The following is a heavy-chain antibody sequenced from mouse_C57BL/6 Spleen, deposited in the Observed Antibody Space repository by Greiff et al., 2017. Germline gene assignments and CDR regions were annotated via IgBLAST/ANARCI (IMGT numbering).Heavy chain of an antibody. D-gene: IGHD2-10*02. Sequence: VQLKESGPELVKPGASVKISCKASGYSFTGYYMNWVKQSPEKSLEWIGEINPSTGGTTYNQKFKAKATLTVDKSSSTAYMQLKSLTSEDSAVYYCARSYGNSYFGYWGQGTTLTVSS. CDR3: ARSYGNSYFGY. J-gene: IGHJ2*01. CDR1: GYSFTGYY. CDR2: INPSTGGT. V-gene: IGHV1-42*01.